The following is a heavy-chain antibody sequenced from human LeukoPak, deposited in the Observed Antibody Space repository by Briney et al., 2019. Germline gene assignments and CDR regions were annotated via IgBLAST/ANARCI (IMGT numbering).Heavy chain of an antibody. V-gene: IGHV3-66*01. J-gene: IGHJ4*02. CDR2: IYSGGGT. CDR3: VRNAS. Sequence: GGSLRLSCAVSGGTVSSNHMSWVRQAPGKGLEWVSAIYSGGGTYYADSVKGRFTLSRDNSKNTLYLQMNSLRAEDTAVYYCVRNASWGQGTLVTVSS. CDR1: GGTVSSNH.